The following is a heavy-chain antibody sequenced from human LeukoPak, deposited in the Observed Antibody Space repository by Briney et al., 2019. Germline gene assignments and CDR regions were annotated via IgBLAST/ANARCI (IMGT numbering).Heavy chain of an antibody. CDR1: GFTFSSYA. CDR2: ISCGGGST. D-gene: IGHD3-10*01. Sequence: PGGSLRLSCAASGFTFSSYAMSWVGQAPGKGLEWVSAISCGGGSTYYADSVKGRFTISRDNSKNTLYLQMNSLRAEDTAVYYCAKGVYYYGSRSYYSWDNWGQGTLVTVSS. V-gene: IGHV3-23*01. J-gene: IGHJ4*02. CDR3: AKGVYYYGSRSYYSWDN.